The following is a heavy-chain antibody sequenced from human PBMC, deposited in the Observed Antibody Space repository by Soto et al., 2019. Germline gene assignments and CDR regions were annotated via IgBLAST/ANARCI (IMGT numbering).Heavy chain of an antibody. CDR2: IYSSGDT. V-gene: IGHV3-66*01. CDR1: GFSVSDNY. Sequence: EVQLVESGGGLVQPGGSLRLSCAASGFSVSDNYMSWVRQAPGKGLEWISVIYSSGDTSYADSVKGRLTIPRDNARNTLYLQINGLRVEDTAIYYCARDPGYGRGVSFDPWGQGIPVTVSS. J-gene: IGHJ5*02. D-gene: IGHD2-8*01. CDR3: ARDPGYGRGVSFDP.